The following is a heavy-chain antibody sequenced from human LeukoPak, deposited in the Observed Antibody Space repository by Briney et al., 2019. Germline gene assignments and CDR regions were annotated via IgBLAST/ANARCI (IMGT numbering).Heavy chain of an antibody. V-gene: IGHV4-59*11. CDR2: IYYSGST. J-gene: IGHJ3*02. Sequence: SETLSLTCTVSGGSISSHYWSWIRQPPGKGLEWIGYIYYSGSTNYNPSLKSRVTISVDTSKNQFSLKLSSVTAADTAVYYCARVRMADAFDIWAKGQWSPSLQ. CDR1: GGSISSHY. D-gene: IGHD2-8*01. CDR3: ARVRMADAFDI.